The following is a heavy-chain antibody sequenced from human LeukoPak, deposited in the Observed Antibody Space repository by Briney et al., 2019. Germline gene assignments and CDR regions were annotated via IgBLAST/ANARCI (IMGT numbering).Heavy chain of an antibody. J-gene: IGHJ4*02. V-gene: IGHV3-20*04. D-gene: IGHD6-6*01. Sequence: SGGSLRLSCAASGFTFDDYDMNWVRQAPGKGLEWVSGINWNGGSTGYADSVKGRFTISRDNAKNSLYLQMNSLRAEDTALYYCAVPIEYSSSSSPPNWGQGTLVTVSS. CDR3: AVPIEYSSSSSPPN. CDR2: INWNGGST. CDR1: GFTFDDYD.